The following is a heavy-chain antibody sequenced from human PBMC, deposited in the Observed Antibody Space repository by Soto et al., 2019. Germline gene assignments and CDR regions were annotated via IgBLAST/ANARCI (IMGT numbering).Heavy chain of an antibody. V-gene: IGHV3-64*04. CDR3: AKDPAGMYSSGWSQSFDF. CDR1: GFTFSSYA. Sequence: GSLRLSCSASGFTFSSYAMHWVRQAPGKGLEYVSAISSNGGSTYYADSVKGRFTISRDNSKNTVYLQMSSLRAEDTAMYYCAKDPAGMYSSGWSQSFDFWGQGTQVTVSS. J-gene: IGHJ4*02. D-gene: IGHD6-19*01. CDR2: ISSNGGST.